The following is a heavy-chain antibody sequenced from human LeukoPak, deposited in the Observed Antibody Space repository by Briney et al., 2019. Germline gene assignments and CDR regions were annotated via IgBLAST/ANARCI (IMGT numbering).Heavy chain of an antibody. CDR1: GYTLTELS. V-gene: IGHV1-24*01. CDR3: ARVERSSGLYEESAFDI. CDR2: FDPEDGET. D-gene: IGHD6-19*01. Sequence: ASVKVSCKVSGYTLTELSMHWVRQAPGKGLEWMGGFDPEDGETIYAQKFQGRVTMTEDTSTDTAYMELSSLRSEDTAVYYCARVERSSGLYEESAFDIWGQGTMVTVSS. J-gene: IGHJ3*02.